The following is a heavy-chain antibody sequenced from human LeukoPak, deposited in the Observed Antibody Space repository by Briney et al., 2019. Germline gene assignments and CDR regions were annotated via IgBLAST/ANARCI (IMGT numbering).Heavy chain of an antibody. CDR3: VSYTKDIVVLPAASIYWYFDL. J-gene: IGHJ2*01. D-gene: IGHD2-2*01. CDR2: INHSGST. CDR1: GGSFSGYY. V-gene: IGHV4-34*01. Sequence: SETLSLTCAVYGGSFSGYYWSWIRQPPGKGLEWIGEINHSGSTNYNPSLKSRVTISVDTSKNQFSLKLSSVTAADTAVYYCVSYTKDIVVLPAASIYWYFDLWGRATLVTVSS.